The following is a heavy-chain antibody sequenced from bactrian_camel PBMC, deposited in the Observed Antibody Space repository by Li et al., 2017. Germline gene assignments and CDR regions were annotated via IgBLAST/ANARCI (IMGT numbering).Heavy chain of an antibody. J-gene: IGHJ4*01. CDR3: SSLYNRY. CDR1: GDIFSSCR. Sequence: HVQLVESGGGSVQAGGSLTLSCAASGDIFSSCRMGWYRQAPGKEREGVAAIFIDGSTSYADSVEGRFTISEDYAQNTLYLQLNSLKPEDTAMYFCSSLYNRYWGQGTQVTVS. CDR2: IFIDGST. V-gene: IGHV3S53*01.